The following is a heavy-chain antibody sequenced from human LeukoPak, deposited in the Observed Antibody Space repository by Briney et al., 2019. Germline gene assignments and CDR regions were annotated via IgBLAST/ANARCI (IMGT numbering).Heavy chain of an antibody. J-gene: IGHJ5*02. D-gene: IGHD6-6*01. CDR3: ARDTGAARLWFDP. V-gene: IGHV1-2*02. Sequence: ASVKVSCKASGYTFTGYYMHWVRQAPGQGLEWMGWINPNSGGTNYAQKFQGSVTMTRDTSISTAYMELSRLRSDDTAAYYCARDTGAARLWFDPWGQGTLVTVSS. CDR2: INPNSGGT. CDR1: GYTFTGYY.